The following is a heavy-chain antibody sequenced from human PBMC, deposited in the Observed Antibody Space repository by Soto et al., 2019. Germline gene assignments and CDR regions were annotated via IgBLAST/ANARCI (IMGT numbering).Heavy chain of an antibody. Sequence: QVQLVESGGGVVQPGRSLRLSCAASGFTFSSYGMHWVRQAPGKGLEWVAVISYDGSNKYYADSVKGRFTISRDNSKNTLYLQMNSLRAEDTAVYYCAKDVAGTKDDDFWSGYQYYYYGMDVWGQGTTVTVSS. V-gene: IGHV3-30*18. J-gene: IGHJ6*02. D-gene: IGHD3-3*01. CDR1: GFTFSSYG. CDR3: AKDVAGTKDDDFWSGYQYYYYGMDV. CDR2: ISYDGSNK.